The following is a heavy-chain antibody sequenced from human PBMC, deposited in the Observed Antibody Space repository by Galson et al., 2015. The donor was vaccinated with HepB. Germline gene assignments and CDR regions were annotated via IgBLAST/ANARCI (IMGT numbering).Heavy chain of an antibody. CDR2: IYTSGST. J-gene: IGHJ4*02. CDR3: ASTRHDYGDYGAWNYFDY. D-gene: IGHD4-17*01. V-gene: IGHV4-4*07. CDR1: GGSISSYY. Sequence: TLSLTCTVSGGSISSYYWSWIRQPAGKGLEWIGRIYTSGSTNYNPSLKSRVTMSVDTSKIQFSLKLSSVTAADTAVYYCASTRHDYGDYGAWNYFDYWGQGTLVTVSS.